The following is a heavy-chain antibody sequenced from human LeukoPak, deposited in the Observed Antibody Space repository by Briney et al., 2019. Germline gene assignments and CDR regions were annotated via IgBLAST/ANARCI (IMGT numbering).Heavy chain of an antibody. D-gene: IGHD1-26*01. CDR2: ISSSSYI. V-gene: IGHV3-21*04. Sequence: GGSLRLSCAASGFTFSSNIMNWVRQAPGKGLEWVSSISSSSYISYADSVKGRFTISRDNSKNTLYLQMNGLRAEDTAIYYCANPIVGVTGIDSWGQGTLVTVSS. J-gene: IGHJ4*02. CDR1: GFTFSSNI. CDR3: ANPIVGVTGIDS.